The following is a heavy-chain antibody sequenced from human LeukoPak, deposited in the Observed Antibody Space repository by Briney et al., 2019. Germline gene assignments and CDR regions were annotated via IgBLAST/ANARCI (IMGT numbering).Heavy chain of an antibody. J-gene: IGHJ3*02. Sequence: GRSLRLSCTASGFTFGDYAMSWVRQAPGKGLEWVGFIRSKAYGGTTEYAASVKGRFTISRDDSKSIAYLQMNSLKTEDTAVYYCTRVVLRFLEWLSPDAFDIWGQGTMVTVSS. CDR1: GFTFGDYA. CDR2: IRSKAYGGTT. V-gene: IGHV3-49*04. CDR3: TRVVLRFLEWLSPDAFDI. D-gene: IGHD3-3*01.